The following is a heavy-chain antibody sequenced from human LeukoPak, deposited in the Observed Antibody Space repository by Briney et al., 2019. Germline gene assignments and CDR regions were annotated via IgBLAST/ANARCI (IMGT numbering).Heavy chain of an antibody. CDR1: GYTFTSYA. CDR2: INAGNGNT. V-gene: IGHV1-3*01. Sequence: ASVTVSRKPSGYTFTSYAMHWVRPAPAQRLEWMGWINAGNGNTKYSQKFQGRVTITRDTPASTAYMELSSLRSEDTAVYYCATDGVYCSGGSCYNWFDPWGQGTLVTVSS. J-gene: IGHJ5*02. CDR3: ATDGVYCSGGSCYNWFDP. D-gene: IGHD2-15*01.